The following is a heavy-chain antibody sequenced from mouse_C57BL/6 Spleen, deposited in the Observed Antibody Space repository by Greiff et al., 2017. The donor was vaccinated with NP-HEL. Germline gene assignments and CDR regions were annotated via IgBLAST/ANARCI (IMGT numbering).Heavy chain of an antibody. Sequence: EVQLVESVAELVRPGASVKLSCTASGFNIKNTYMHWVKQRPEQGLEWIGRIDPANGNTKYAPKFQGKATITADTSSNTAYLQLSSLTSEDTAIYYCAREGGLYDGYYDWYFDVWGTGTTVTVSS. J-gene: IGHJ1*03. CDR1: GFNIKNTY. CDR3: AREGGLYDGYYDWYFDV. CDR2: IDPANGNT. D-gene: IGHD2-3*01. V-gene: IGHV14-3*01.